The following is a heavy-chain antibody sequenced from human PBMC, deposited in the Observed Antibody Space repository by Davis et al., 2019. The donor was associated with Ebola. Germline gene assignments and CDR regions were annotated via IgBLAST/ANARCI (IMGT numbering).Heavy chain of an antibody. CDR3: ARDLSYSYYYHYYGMDV. J-gene: IGHJ6*02. CDR2: INPISGDT. CDR1: GGTFSSYV. D-gene: IGHD3-10*01. V-gene: IGHV1-2*02. Sequence: ASVKVSCKASGGTFSSYVISWVRQAPGQGLEWMGGINPISGDTNYVEKFQGRVTMTRDTSLSTVYMELTSLRSDDTAIYYCARDLSYSYYYHYYGMDVWGQGTTVTVSS.